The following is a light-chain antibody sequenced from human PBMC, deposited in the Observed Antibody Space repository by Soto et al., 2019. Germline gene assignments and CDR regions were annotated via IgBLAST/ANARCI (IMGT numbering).Light chain of an antibody. Sequence: DIQMTQSPSSLSASVGDRVTITCRASQNISLYLNWYQQKPGKAPELLIYPASSLQSRVPSRFSGSGSGTDFTLTISTLQPEDFATYYCQQGYNTSPITFGQGTRLDIK. CDR2: PAS. CDR3: QQGYNTSPIT. V-gene: IGKV1-39*01. J-gene: IGKJ5*01. CDR1: QNISLY.